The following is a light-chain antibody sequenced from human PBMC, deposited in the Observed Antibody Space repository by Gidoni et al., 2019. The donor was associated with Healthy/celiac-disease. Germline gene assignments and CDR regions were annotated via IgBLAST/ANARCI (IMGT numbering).Light chain of an antibody. Sequence: DIVMTQSPVSLSVSLGERPTIIVKSSQRVLYSVKNKNYLAWYQKKPGQPHKLLIYWASTREYGVADRFSGSGAGKDVTLTISRLQAEDVAVYYCQQDYSTLSFGPGTKVDIK. V-gene: IGKV4-1*01. CDR2: WAS. CDR1: QRVLYSVKNKNY. CDR3: QQDYSTLS. J-gene: IGKJ3*01.